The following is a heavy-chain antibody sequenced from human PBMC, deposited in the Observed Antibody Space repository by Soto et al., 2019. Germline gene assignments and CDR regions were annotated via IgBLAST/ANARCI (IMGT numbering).Heavy chain of an antibody. Sequence: QVQLVQSGAEVKKPGSSVKVSCKASGGTFSSYAISWVRQAPGQGLEWRGGIIPIFGTAHYAQKFQGRVTITADESTSTACMERSSLRSEDTAVYYWASPGGNLSDAFDICGQGTMVTVSS. J-gene: IGHJ3*02. D-gene: IGHD2-21*02. CDR1: GGTFSSYA. CDR2: IIPIFGTA. CDR3: ASPGGNLSDAFDI. V-gene: IGHV1-69*01.